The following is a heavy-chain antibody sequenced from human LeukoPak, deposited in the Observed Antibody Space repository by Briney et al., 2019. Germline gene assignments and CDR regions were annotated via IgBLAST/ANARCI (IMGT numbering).Heavy chain of an antibody. CDR3: ARGLYRYFDL. CDR2: INRGGST. CDR1: GGSFSGYY. V-gene: IGHV4-34*01. Sequence: SETLSLTCAVYGGSFSGYYWSWIRQPPGKGLEWIGEINRGGSTDYNPSLKSRVTISVDTSKNQFSLKLNSVTAADTAVYYCARGLYRYFDLWGRGTLVTVSS. J-gene: IGHJ2*01.